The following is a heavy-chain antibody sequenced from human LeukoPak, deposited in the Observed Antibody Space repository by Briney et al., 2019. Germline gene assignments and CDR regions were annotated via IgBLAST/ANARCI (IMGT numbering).Heavy chain of an antibody. V-gene: IGHV3-21*01. J-gene: IGHJ5*02. Sequence: GGSLRLSCAASGFTFSSYSMNWVRQAPGKGLEWVSSISSSSSYIYYADSVKGRFTISRDNAKNSLYLQMNSLGAEDTAVYYCARDPSLVGATAWGQGTLVTVSS. CDR3: ARDPSLVGATA. CDR1: GFTFSSYS. D-gene: IGHD1-26*01. CDR2: ISSSSSYI.